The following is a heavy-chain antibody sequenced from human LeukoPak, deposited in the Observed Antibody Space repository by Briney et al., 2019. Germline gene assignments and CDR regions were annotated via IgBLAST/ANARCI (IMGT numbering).Heavy chain of an antibody. Sequence: GGSLRLSCAASGFTFSSYSMNWVRQAPGKGLEWVSYISSSSSPIYYADSVKGRFTTSRDNAKNSLYLQMNSLRAEDTAVYYCARANYYDSWYYFDYWGQGTLVTVSS. CDR2: ISSSSSPI. D-gene: IGHD3-22*01. J-gene: IGHJ4*02. V-gene: IGHV3-48*01. CDR1: GFTFSSYS. CDR3: ARANYYDSWYYFDY.